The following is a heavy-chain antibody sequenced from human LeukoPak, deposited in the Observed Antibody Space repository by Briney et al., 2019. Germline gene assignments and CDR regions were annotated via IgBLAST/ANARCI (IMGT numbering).Heavy chain of an antibody. J-gene: IGHJ4*02. V-gene: IGHV3-30*02. CDR3: AKMSGHYYDSSGYNRDY. Sequence: PGGSLRLSCAASGFTFSSYGMHWVRQAPGKGLEWVAFIRYDGSNKYYADSVKGRFTISRDNSKNTLYLQMNSLRAEDTAVYYCAKMSGHYYDSSGYNRDYWGQGTLVTVSS. CDR2: IRYDGSNK. D-gene: IGHD3-22*01. CDR1: GFTFSSYG.